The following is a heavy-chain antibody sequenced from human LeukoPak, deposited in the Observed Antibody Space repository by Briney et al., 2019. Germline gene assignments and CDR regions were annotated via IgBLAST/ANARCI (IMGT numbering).Heavy chain of an antibody. CDR1: GSNFTSYW. V-gene: IGHV5-51*01. D-gene: IGHD6-6*01. J-gene: IGHJ5*02. Sequence: GESLQISCQGSGSNFTSYWIGWVRQVPGKGLEWMGIIYPGDSDTRYSPSFQGQVTISADKSISTAYLQWSSLKASDTAMYYCARHAIAARLNWFDPWGQGTLVTVSS. CDR2: IYPGDSDT. CDR3: ARHAIAARLNWFDP.